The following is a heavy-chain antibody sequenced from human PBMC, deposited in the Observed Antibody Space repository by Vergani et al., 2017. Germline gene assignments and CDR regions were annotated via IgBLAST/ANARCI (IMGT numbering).Heavy chain of an antibody. V-gene: IGHV3-30*02. CDR3: AKDSNRITIFGTWFDP. CDR1: GFTFSSYG. CDR2: IRYDGSNK. Sequence: VPLVHSGGVFFQPGGSLRLSCAASGFTFSSYGMHWVRQAPGKGLEWVAFIRYDGSNKYYADSVKGRFTISRDNSKNTLYLQMNILRAEDTAVYYCAKDSNRITIFGTWFDPWGQGTLVTVSS. D-gene: IGHD3-3*01. J-gene: IGHJ5*02.